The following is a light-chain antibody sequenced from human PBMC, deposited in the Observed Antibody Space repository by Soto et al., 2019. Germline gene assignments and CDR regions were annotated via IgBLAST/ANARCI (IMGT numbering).Light chain of an antibody. V-gene: IGKV3-11*01. CDR3: HQRSNWPPDT. CDR1: QSFRGL. J-gene: IGKJ5*01. CDR2: GAS. Sequence: EVVLTQSPVTLSLSPGERATLSCRSSQSFRGLLAWYQQKPGQAPRLLIYGASTRATGVPARFSGSGSGTDFTLTISSLEPEDFAVYYCHQRSNWPPDTFGQGTRLEIK.